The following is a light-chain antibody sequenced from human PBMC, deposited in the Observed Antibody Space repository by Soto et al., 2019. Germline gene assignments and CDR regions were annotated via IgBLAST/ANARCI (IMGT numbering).Light chain of an antibody. CDR2: GDN. J-gene: IGLJ1*01. CDR1: SSNIGAGYD. CDR3: QSFDSKSYV. V-gene: IGLV1-40*01. Sequence: QTVVTQPPSVSGAPGQRVTISCTGSSSNIGAGYDVHWYKQLPGKAPKLLIFGDNNRPSGVPDRFSGSRSGTSASLAITGLQAEDEADYYCQSFDSKSYVFRSGTKVTVL.